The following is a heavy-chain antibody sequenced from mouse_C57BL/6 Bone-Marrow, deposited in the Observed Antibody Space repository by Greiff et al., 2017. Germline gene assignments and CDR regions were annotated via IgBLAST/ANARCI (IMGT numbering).Heavy chain of an antibody. CDR2: IDPNSGGT. CDR1: GYTFTSYW. CDR3: ARYDSSYVWYFDV. D-gene: IGHD1-1*01. Sequence: VQLQQPGAELVQPGASVKLSCTASGYTFTSYWMHWVKQRPGRGLEWIGRIDPNSGGTKYNEKFKSKATLTVDKPSSTDYMQISSLTSEDSAVYYCARYDSSYVWYFDVWGTGTTVTVSS. J-gene: IGHJ1*03. V-gene: IGHV1-72*01.